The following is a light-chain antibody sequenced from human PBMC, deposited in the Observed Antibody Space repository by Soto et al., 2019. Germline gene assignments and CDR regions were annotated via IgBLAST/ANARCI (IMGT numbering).Light chain of an antibody. CDR3: QKYNSAPLT. V-gene: IGKV1-39*01. CDR2: AAS. Sequence: DIQMTQSPSSLSASVGDRVTITCRASQSISSYLNWYQQKPGKAPKLLIYAASSLQSGVPSRFSGSGSGTAFTLTISSLQPEDVATYYCQKYNSAPLTFGQGTKVDIK. J-gene: IGKJ1*01. CDR1: QSISSY.